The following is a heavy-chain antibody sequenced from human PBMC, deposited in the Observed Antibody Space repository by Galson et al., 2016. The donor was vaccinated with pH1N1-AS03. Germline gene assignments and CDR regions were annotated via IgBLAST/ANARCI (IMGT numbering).Heavy chain of an antibody. CDR2: IFPADSDA. D-gene: IGHD3-10*01. J-gene: IGHJ1*01. CDR1: GSNFTDYW. Sequence: QSGAEVTKPGESLKISCRASGSNFTDYWIAWVRQMPGKGLEWMGIIFPADSDARYTPSFQGQVTISADKSISTAYLQWGSLKASDTAIYYCARPIAREVVRDFQVLGQGTLVTVSS. CDR3: ARPIAREVVRDFQV. V-gene: IGHV5-51*01.